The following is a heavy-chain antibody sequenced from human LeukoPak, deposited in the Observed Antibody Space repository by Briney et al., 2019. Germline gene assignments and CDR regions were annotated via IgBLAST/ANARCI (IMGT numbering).Heavy chain of an antibody. Sequence: SVKVSCKASGGTFSSYTISWVRQAPGQGLEWMGGIIPLFGTPDYAQKFQDRLTITADKSTSTAYMELTSLGSEDTAVYYCASVTLRCSGGSCYEMDVWGKGTTVTVSS. CDR3: ASVTLRCSGGSCYEMDV. CDR2: IIPLFGTP. J-gene: IGHJ6*04. V-gene: IGHV1-69*06. CDR1: GGTFSSYT. D-gene: IGHD2-15*01.